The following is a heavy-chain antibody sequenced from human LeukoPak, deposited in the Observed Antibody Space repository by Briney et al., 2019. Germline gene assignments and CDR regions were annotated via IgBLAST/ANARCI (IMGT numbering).Heavy chain of an antibody. CDR3: ARDKGELLWSDAFDI. V-gene: IGHV1-2*02. J-gene: IGHJ3*02. Sequence: ASVKVSRKASGYTFTGYYMHWVRQAPGQGLEWMGWINPNSGGTNYAQKFQGRVTMTRDTSISTAYMELSRLRSDDTAVYYCARDKGELLWSDAFDIWGQGTMVTVSS. CDR1: GYTFTGYY. D-gene: IGHD1-26*01. CDR2: INPNSGGT.